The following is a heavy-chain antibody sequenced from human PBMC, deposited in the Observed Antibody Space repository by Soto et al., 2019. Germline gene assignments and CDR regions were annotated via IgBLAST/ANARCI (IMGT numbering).Heavy chain of an antibody. CDR1: GGLFSSYA. D-gene: IGHD2-2*01. CDR3: VRDRCSSTGCARGNWYFDL. V-gene: IGHV1-69*04. CDR2: VTVVLGLA. Sequence: QVQLVQSGAEVKKPGSPVKVSCKASGGLFSSYAISWVRQAPGQGLEWMGRVTVVLGLANYAQKFQGRLTISADKPKITAYMNLTTVTSEDTAIYYCVRDRCSSTGCARGNWYFDLWGRGTLVTVSS. J-gene: IGHJ2*01.